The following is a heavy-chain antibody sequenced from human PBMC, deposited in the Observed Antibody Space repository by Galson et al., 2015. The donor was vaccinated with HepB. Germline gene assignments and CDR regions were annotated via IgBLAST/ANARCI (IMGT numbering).Heavy chain of an antibody. CDR2: ISAYNGNT. Sequence: SVKVSCKASGYTFTSYGISWVRQAPGQGLEWMGWISAYNGNTNYAQKLQGRVTMTTDTSTSTAYMELRSLRSDDTAVYYCARGIGVVVPAAMLSRSNYYYYGMDVWGQGTTVTVSS. V-gene: IGHV1-18*01. D-gene: IGHD2-2*01. CDR3: ARGIGVVVPAAMLSRSNYYYYGMDV. CDR1: GYTFTSYG. J-gene: IGHJ6*02.